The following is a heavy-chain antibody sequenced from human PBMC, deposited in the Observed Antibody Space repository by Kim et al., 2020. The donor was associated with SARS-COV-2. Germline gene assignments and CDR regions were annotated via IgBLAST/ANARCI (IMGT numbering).Heavy chain of an antibody. CDR3: ARSQAGSGSYLRGYYYYYGMDV. Sequence: SETLSLTCTVSGGSISSYYWSWIRQPPGKGLEWIGYIYYSGSTNYNPSLKSRVTISVDTSKNQFSLKLSSVTAADTAVYYCARSQAGSGSYLRGYYYYYGMDVWGQGTTVTVSS. CDR2: IYYSGST. D-gene: IGHD3-10*01. J-gene: IGHJ6*02. CDR1: GGSISSYY. V-gene: IGHV4-59*01.